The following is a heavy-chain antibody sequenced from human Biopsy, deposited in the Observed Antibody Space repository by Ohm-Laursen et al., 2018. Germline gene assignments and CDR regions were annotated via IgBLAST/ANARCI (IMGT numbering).Heavy chain of an antibody. CDR2: INDNGNT. J-gene: IGHJ3*01. Sequence: PGTLSLTCNVSGGSISSNYWSWIRQPPEKGLEWIGYINDNGNTNYNPSLKSRVTIPVDTSMNQFSLKLKSVTAADTALYFCARHFYDNFGPTPFDAFDLWGQGTLVTVSA. V-gene: IGHV4-59*12. CDR1: GGSISSNY. D-gene: IGHD3-22*01. CDR3: ARHFYDNFGPTPFDAFDL.